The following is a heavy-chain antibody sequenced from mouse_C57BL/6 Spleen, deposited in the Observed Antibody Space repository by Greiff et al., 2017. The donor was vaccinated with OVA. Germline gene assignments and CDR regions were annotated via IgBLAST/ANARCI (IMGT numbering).Heavy chain of an antibody. CDR1: GFTFSDYG. Sequence: EVQLQQSGGGLVKPGGSLKLSCAASGFTFSDYGMHWVRQAPEKGLEWVAYISSGSSTIYYADTVKGRFTISRDNAKNTLFLQMTSLRSEDTAMYYCARGSLRRDYYAMDYWGQGTSVTVSS. D-gene: IGHD1-2*01. J-gene: IGHJ4*01. CDR3: ARGSLRRDYYAMDY. V-gene: IGHV5-17*01. CDR2: ISSGSSTI.